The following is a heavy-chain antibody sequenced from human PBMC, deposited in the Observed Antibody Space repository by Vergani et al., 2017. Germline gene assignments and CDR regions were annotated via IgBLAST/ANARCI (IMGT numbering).Heavy chain of an antibody. V-gene: IGHV3-30*01. Sequence: QVQLVESGGGVVQPGRSLRLSCAASGFTFSSYAMHWVRQAPGKGLEWVAVISYDGSNKYYADSVKGRFTISRDNSKNTLYLQMNSLRAEDTAVYYCARDRGVATVDAFDIWGQGTMVTVSS. CDR1: GFTFSSYA. CDR3: ARDRGVATVDAFDI. CDR2: ISYDGSNK. D-gene: IGHD5-12*01. J-gene: IGHJ3*02.